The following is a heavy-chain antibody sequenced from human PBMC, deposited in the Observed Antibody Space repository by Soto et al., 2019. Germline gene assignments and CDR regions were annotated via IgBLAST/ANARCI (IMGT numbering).Heavy chain of an antibody. CDR3: AIDQKTWRDAFAF. J-gene: IGHJ3*01. D-gene: IGHD3-9*01. V-gene: IGHV1-2*04. CDR1: GYTFTAYY. Sequence: ASVKVSCKTSGYTFTAYYMHWVRQAPGQGLEWMGWINPNNSGTSYAQKFQGWVTMTRDTSTSTAYLEIRLRSDDTAVYYCAIDQKTWRDAFAFWGQGTMVTVSS. CDR2: INPNNSGT.